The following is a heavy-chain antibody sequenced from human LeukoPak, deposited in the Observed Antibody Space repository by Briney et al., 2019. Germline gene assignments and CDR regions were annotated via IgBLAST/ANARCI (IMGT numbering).Heavy chain of an antibody. D-gene: IGHD3-22*01. CDR3: ARQVGDSSGYYCAFDI. J-gene: IGHJ3*02. V-gene: IGHV5-51*01. CDR2: IYPGDSDT. CDR1: GYSFTSYW. Sequence: GESPKISCKGSGYSFTSYWIGWVRQMPGKGLEWMGIIYPGDSDTRYSPSFQGQVTISADKSISTAYLQWSSLKASDTAMYYCARQVGDSSGYYCAFDIWGQGTMVTVSS.